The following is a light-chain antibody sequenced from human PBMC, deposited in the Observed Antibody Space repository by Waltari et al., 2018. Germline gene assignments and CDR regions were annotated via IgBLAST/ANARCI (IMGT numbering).Light chain of an antibody. CDR1: SGSVFITRYY. J-gene: IGLJ2*01. CDR2: EDN. CDR3: QSYDLNNVV. V-gene: IGLV6-57*04. Sequence: FMMTQPQSVSGSPGKTITISCTRISGSVFITRYYVQWYQHRPGRAPRLLIYEDNRRPSGVPDRFSGSIDSSSNSASLTISGLQTEDEADYYCQSYDLNNVVFGGGTKVTV.